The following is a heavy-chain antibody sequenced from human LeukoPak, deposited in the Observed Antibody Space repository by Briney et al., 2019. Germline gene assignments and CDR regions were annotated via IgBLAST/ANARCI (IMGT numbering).Heavy chain of an antibody. J-gene: IGHJ3*02. CDR3: ARHRAQLNYPAVAFDI. Sequence: SETLSLTCTVSGGSISSSSYYWGWIRQPPGKGLEWIGSIYYSGSTYYNPSLKSRVTISVDTSKNQFSLKLSSVTAADTAVYYCARHRAQLNYPAVAFDIWGQGAMVTVSS. V-gene: IGHV4-39*01. CDR1: GGSISSSSYY. D-gene: IGHD5-24*01. CDR2: IYYSGST.